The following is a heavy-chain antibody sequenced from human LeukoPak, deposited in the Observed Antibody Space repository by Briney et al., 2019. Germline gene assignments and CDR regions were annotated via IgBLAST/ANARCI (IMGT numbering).Heavy chain of an antibody. J-gene: IGHJ4*02. V-gene: IGHV1-69*05. D-gene: IGHD4-23*01. CDR1: GGTSSIYG. CDR2: IIPIVGTA. CDR3: ARDSRGSGGNPPDH. Sequence: SLKVSCKASGGTSSIYGISWVRQAPGQGLEWMGGIIPIVGTADYAQKFQGRVTMTTDTSTSTAYMEMRSLRADDTAVYYCARDSRGSGGNPPDHWGQGTLVTVSS.